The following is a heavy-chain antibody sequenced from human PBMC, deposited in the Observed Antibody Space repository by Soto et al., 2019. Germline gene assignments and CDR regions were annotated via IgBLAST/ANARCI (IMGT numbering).Heavy chain of an antibody. J-gene: IGHJ4*02. CDR3: GRVVRRGSIKRGPFGY. Sequence: QVQLQESGPGLVKPSETLSLTCTVPGGSVSSGSYYWRWIRQPPGKGLEWIGYPYYSGRTNYTPPRKSRVTISVDAAKRQFSLEPRSVTAADTAVYYCGRVVRRGSIKRGPFGYWGQGTLVPLSP. V-gene: IGHV4-61*01. D-gene: IGHD3-10*01. CDR1: GGSVSSGSYY. CDR2: PYYSGRT.